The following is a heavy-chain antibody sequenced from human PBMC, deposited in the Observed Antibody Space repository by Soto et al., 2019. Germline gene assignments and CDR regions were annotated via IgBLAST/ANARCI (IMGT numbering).Heavy chain of an antibody. D-gene: IGHD2-15*01. CDR1: GFTVSNSY. CDR2: IYSGGST. CDR3: ARGYCSGGSCYPADY. J-gene: IGHJ4*02. V-gene: IGHV3-53*01. Sequence: EVPLVESGGGLIQPGESLRLSCAASGFTVSNSYMNWVRQAPGKGLEWVSVIYSGGSTYYADSVKGRFTISRDNSKNTLYLQLNSLRAEDTAVYYCARGYCSGGSCYPADYWGQGTLVTVSS.